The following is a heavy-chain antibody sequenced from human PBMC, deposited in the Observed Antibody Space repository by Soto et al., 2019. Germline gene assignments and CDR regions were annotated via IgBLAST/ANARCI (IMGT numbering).Heavy chain of an antibody. CDR1: GFSLTSGVVG. Sequence: QITLKESGPTLVKPTQTLTLTCTFSGFSLTSGVVGVGWIRQPPGAALEWLALIYWNDEQYYNPSLRNRLTITRDTSKNQVVLTMTNMDPVDTATYYCAHRLPGPSGYDVWGQGTTVTVSS. CDR3: AHRLPGPSGYDV. CDR2: IYWNDEQ. J-gene: IGHJ6*02. D-gene: IGHD6-13*01. V-gene: IGHV2-5*01.